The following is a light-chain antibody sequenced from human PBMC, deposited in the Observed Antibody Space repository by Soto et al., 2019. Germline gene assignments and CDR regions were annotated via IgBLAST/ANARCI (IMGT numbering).Light chain of an antibody. V-gene: IGKV3-15*01. CDR2: GAS. Sequence: EIVMTQSPGTLSLSPGDTATLSCRASHSLGSDLAWYQQKPGQAPRLLIFGASARPTGIPARISGSGSGTEFPLTISSLRSEDFAVYFCQQYYNWPRTFGQGTKVDIK. J-gene: IGKJ1*01. CDR1: HSLGSD. CDR3: QQYYNWPRT.